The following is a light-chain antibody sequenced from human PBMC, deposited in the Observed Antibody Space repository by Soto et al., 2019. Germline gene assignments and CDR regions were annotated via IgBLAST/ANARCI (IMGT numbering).Light chain of an antibody. Sequence: QSALTQPASVSGSPGQSITISCTGTSSDVGGYNYVSWYQQHPGKAPKLMIYDVSNRPSGVSNRFSGYKSGNTASLTISGLQAEDEDDYSCSSYTSSSTYVVFGGGTKLTV. CDR1: SSDVGGYNY. J-gene: IGLJ2*01. V-gene: IGLV2-14*01. CDR3: SSYTSSSTYVV. CDR2: DVS.